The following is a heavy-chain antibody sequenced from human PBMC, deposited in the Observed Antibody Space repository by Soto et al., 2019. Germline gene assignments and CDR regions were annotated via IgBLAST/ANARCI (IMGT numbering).Heavy chain of an antibody. Sequence: SETLSLTCTVSGGSINSYYWSWIRQPPGKGLEWLGYIYYSGGTNYNPSLKSRVTISVDTSKNQFSLKLRSVTAADTAVYYCARHYDSSGYYSSYFDYWGQGTLVTVSS. CDR2: IYYSGGT. CDR1: GGSINSYY. J-gene: IGHJ4*02. D-gene: IGHD3-22*01. V-gene: IGHV4-59*01. CDR3: ARHYDSSGYYSSYFDY.